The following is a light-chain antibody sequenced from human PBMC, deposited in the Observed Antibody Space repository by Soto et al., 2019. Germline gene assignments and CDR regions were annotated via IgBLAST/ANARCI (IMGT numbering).Light chain of an antibody. Sequence: EMVMTQSPGTLSLSPGDRATLSCRASQSVSNSLAWYQQKPGQAPRLLIYGASTRATGIPARFSGSGSGTEFTLTISSLQPDDFATYYCQHYNSYSEAFGQGTKVDIK. CDR3: QHYNSYSEA. J-gene: IGKJ1*01. V-gene: IGKV3-15*01. CDR1: QSVSNS. CDR2: GAS.